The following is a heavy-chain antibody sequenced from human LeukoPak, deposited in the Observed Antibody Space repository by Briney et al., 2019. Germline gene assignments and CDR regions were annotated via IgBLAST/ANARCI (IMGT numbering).Heavy chain of an antibody. D-gene: IGHD2-2*01. CDR2: IWYDGSNK. V-gene: IGHV3-33*06. Sequence: GGSLRLSCAASGFTFSSYGMHWVRQAPGKGLEWVAVIWYDGSNKYYADSVKGRFTISRDYSKNTLFLQMNSLRDEDTALYYCAKSDCSSIYCYVLDYWGQGTLVTVSS. CDR1: GFTFSSYG. J-gene: IGHJ4*02. CDR3: AKSDCSSIYCYVLDY.